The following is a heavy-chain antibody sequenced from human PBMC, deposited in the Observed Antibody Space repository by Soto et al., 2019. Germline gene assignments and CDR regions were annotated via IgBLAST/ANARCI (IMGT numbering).Heavy chain of an antibody. Sequence: QVQLQESGPGLVKPSQTLSLTCTVTGGSIRRSGGYYWSWIRQHPGKGLESVGYIYHSGNAYSTPSLKSRVTISDDTTKNQFSLNLSSVTAADTVVYYCARYDSGALDFWGQVTLVTVSS. D-gene: IGHD3-10*01. J-gene: IGHJ4*02. V-gene: IGHV4-31*03. CDR2: IYHSGNA. CDR1: GGSIRRSGGYY. CDR3: ARYDSGALDF.